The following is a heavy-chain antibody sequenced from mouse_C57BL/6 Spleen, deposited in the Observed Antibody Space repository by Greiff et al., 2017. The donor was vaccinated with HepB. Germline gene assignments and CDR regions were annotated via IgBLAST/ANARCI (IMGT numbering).Heavy chain of an antibody. J-gene: IGHJ1*03. V-gene: IGHV3-1*01. CDR3: ARGSSYANWYFDV. D-gene: IGHD1-1*01. CDR1: GYSITSGYD. CDR2: ISYSGST. Sequence: EVQLQQSGPGMVKPSQSLSLTCTVTGYSITSGYDWHWIRHFPGNKLEWMGYISYSGSTNYNPSLKSRISITHDTSKNHFFLKLNSVTTEDTATYYCARGSSYANWYFDVWGTGTTVTVSS.